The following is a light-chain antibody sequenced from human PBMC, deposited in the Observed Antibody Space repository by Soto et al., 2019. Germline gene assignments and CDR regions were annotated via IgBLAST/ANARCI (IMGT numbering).Light chain of an antibody. CDR1: QGIRNY. J-gene: IGKJ3*01. CDR2: AAS. V-gene: IGKV1-27*01. CDR3: QKYDSAPFT. Sequence: DIQMTQSPSSLSASVGDRVTITCRASQGIRNYLAWYQQKPGKVPKLLISAASTLRSGVPSRFSGSGSGTDFTLTVSSLQHEDVATYYCQKYDSAPFTFCPGTRVSSK.